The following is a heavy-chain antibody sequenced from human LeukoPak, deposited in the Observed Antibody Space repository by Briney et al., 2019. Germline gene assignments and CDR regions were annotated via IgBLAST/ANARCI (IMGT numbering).Heavy chain of an antibody. CDR2: ISAYNGNT. Sequence: ASVKVSCKASGYTFTNYGISWVRQAPGQGLEWMGWISAYNGNTNYAQKLQGRVTMTTDTSTSTAYMELRSLRSDDTAVYYCARRYCGGDCYVTAEYFQLWGQGTLVTVSS. J-gene: IGHJ1*01. V-gene: IGHV1-18*01. CDR3: ARRYCGGDCYVTAEYFQL. CDR1: GYTFTNYG. D-gene: IGHD2-21*01.